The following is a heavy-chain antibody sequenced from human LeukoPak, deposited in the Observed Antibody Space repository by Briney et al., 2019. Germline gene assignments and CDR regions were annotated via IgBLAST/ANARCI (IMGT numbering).Heavy chain of an antibody. CDR2: IIPILGIA. CDR3: ARVLSPHRSSTSCYRNWFDP. CDR1: GGTFSSYT. D-gene: IGHD2-2*02. Sequence: SVKVSCKASGGTFSSYTISWVRQAPGQGLEWMGRIIPILGIANYAQKFQGRATITADKSTSTAYMELSSLRSEDTAVYYCARVLSPHRSSTSCYRNWFDPWGQGTLVTVSS. J-gene: IGHJ5*02. V-gene: IGHV1-69*02.